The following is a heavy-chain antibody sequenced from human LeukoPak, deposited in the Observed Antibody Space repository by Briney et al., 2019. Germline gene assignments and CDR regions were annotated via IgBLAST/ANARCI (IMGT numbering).Heavy chain of an antibody. CDR2: IIPIFGTA. J-gene: IGHJ5*02. V-gene: IGHV1-69*13. Sequence: ASVKVSCKTSGGTFSSYAISWVRQAPGQGLEWMGGIIPIFGTANYAQKFQGRVTITADESTSTAYMELSSLRSEDTAVYYCARGSGLTAASGGGWFDPWGQGTLVTVSS. CDR1: GGTFSSYA. D-gene: IGHD3-16*01. CDR3: ARGSGLTAASGGGWFDP.